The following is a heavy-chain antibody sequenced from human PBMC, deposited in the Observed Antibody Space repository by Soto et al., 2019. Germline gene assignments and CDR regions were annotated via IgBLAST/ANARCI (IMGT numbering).Heavy chain of an antibody. Sequence: PSETLSLTCTVSGGSISSSSYYWGWIRQPPGKGLEWIGSIYYSGSTYYNPSLKSRVTISVDTSKNQFSLKLSSVTAADTAVYYCARIKGGITMVRGVPYYFDYWGQGTLVTVSS. CDR2: IYYSGST. D-gene: IGHD3-10*01. CDR1: GGSISSSSYY. CDR3: ARIKGGITMVRGVPYYFDY. J-gene: IGHJ4*02. V-gene: IGHV4-39*01.